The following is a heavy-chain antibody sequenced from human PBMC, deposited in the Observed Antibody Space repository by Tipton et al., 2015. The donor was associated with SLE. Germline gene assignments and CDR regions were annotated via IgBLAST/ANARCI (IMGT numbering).Heavy chain of an antibody. Sequence: LRLSCTVSGDSVRGSYWSWIRQPPGMGLEWIGHIHTSGSTKYNPSLKRRVTISVDTSKNQVSLRLSSVTAADTAVYYCARWFVDYCSVDSCPNWFDPWGQGTLVTVFS. CDR2: IHTSGST. D-gene: IGHD2-15*01. J-gene: IGHJ5*02. V-gene: IGHV4-4*08. CDR1: GDSVRGSY. CDR3: ARWFVDYCSVDSCPNWFDP.